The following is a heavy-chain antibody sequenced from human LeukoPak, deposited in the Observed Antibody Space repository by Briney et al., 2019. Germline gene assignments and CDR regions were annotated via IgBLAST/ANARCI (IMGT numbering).Heavy chain of an antibody. V-gene: IGHV1-69*13. J-gene: IGHJ5*02. CDR1: GGTFSSYA. Sequence: ASVKVSCKASGGTFSSYAISWVRQAPGQGLEWMGGIIPIFGTANYAQKFQGRVTITADESTSTAYMELSSLRSEDTAVYYCAKDRGVTMSQRYANWFDPWGQGTLVTVSS. CDR2: IIPIFGTA. D-gene: IGHD3-10*01. CDR3: AKDRGVTMSQRYANWFDP.